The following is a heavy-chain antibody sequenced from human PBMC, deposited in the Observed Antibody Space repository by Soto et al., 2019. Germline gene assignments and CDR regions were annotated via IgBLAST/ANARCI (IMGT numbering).Heavy chain of an antibody. J-gene: IGHJ3*02. CDR3: VSTPTVGAAFGAIDI. CDR1: GYSFTSYW. CDR2: IYPGDSDT. V-gene: IGHV5-51*01. Sequence: PGESLKISCKGSGYSFTSYWIGWVRQMPVKGLEWMGIIYPGDSDTRYSPSFQGQVTISADKSISTAYLQWSSLKASDTAMYYCVSTPTVGAAFGAIDIWGQGTVVSV. D-gene: IGHD1-26*01.